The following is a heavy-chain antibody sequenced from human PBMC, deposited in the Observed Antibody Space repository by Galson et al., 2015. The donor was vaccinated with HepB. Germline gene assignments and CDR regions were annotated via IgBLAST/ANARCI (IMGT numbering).Heavy chain of an antibody. D-gene: IGHD2-21*02. CDR3: AREFLTAEV. J-gene: IGHJ4*02. Sequence: WSWIRQPPGKGLEWIGNIFYDGNTKYNPSLESRVSISLETSKSQFSLQLTFVTAADTAIYYCAREFLTAEVWGQGIRVIVSS. CDR2: IFYDGNT. V-gene: IGHV4-59*01.